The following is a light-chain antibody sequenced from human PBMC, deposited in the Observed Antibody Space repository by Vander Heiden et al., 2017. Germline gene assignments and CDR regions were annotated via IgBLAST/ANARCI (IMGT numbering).Light chain of an antibody. J-gene: IGKJ2*01. Sequence: DIQMTQSPSSLSASVGDRVTITCRASQSISSYLDWYQQKPGNAPKLLIYAASSLQIPVPSRFSGSGSGSAFTLTIIRPQPEDIATYYCLQSYTTAYTFGQGTKLEIK. CDR3: LQSYTTAYT. V-gene: IGKV1-39*01. CDR2: AAS. CDR1: QSISSY.